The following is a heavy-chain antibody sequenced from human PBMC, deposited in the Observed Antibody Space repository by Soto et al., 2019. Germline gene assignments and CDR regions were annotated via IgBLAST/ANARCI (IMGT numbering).Heavy chain of an antibody. CDR3: ARSGRDGYNYYFDY. V-gene: IGHV3-30-3*01. CDR1: GFTLSSYA. D-gene: IGHD5-12*01. Sequence: HPGGSLRLSCAASGFTLSSYAMHWVRQAPGKGLEWVAVISYDGSNKYYADSVKGRFTISRDNSKNTLYLQMNSLRAEDTAVYYCARSGRDGYNYYFDYWGQGTLVTVSS. J-gene: IGHJ4*02. CDR2: ISYDGSNK.